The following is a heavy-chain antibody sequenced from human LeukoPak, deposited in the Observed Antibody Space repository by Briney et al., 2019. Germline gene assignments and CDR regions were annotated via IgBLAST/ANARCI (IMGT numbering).Heavy chain of an antibody. CDR1: AFTFSTYG. CDR3: ATTISTPKFDP. CDR2: IRYDGSNK. V-gene: IGHV3-30*02. J-gene: IGHJ5*02. D-gene: IGHD2/OR15-2a*01. Sequence: GGSLRLSCAASAFTFSTYGMHWVRQAPGKGLEWVAFIRYDGSNKYYADSVKGRFTIPRDNSKKTLYLQMDSQRSDDTAVYYCATTISTPKFDPWGQGTLVTVSS.